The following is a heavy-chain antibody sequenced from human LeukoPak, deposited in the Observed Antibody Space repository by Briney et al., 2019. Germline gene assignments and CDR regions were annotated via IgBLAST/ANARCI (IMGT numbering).Heavy chain of an antibody. CDR3: ARTTVTPVRAFDI. CDR1: GGSFSGYY. J-gene: IGHJ3*02. V-gene: IGHV4-34*01. CDR2: INHSGST. Sequence: SETLSLTCAVYGGSFSGYYWSWIRQPPGKGLEWIGEINHSGSTNYNPSLKSRVTISVDTSKNQFSLKLCSVTAADTAVYYCARTTVTPVRAFDIWGQGTMVTVSS. D-gene: IGHD4-11*01.